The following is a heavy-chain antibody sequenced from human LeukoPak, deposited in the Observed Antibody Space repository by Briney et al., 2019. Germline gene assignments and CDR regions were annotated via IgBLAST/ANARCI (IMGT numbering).Heavy chain of an antibody. D-gene: IGHD2-15*01. CDR1: GGSISSGSYY. J-gene: IGHJ3*02. CDR3: ARDPPFVSGSHIDI. V-gene: IGHV4-61*02. CDR2: IYTSGST. Sequence: SQTLSLTCTVSGGSISSGSYYWSWIRQPAGKGLEWIGRIYTSGSTNYNPSLKSRVTISVDTSKNQFSLKLSSVTAADTAVYYCARDPPFVSGSHIDIWGQGTMVTVSS.